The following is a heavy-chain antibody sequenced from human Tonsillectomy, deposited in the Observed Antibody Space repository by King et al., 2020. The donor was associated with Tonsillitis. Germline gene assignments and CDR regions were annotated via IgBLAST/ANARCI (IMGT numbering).Heavy chain of an antibody. CDR1: GFSFSNYD. Sequence: VQLVESGGGLVKPGGSLRLSCATSGFSFSNYDMHWVRQAPGKGLEWVSSISSSSDYIYYADSVKGRFTISRDNAWNSLYLQMYSLRAEDTAIYYCAKDKGATYYDSGRGAFDIWGQGTMVTVSS. CDR3: AKDKGATYYDSGRGAFDI. J-gene: IGHJ3*02. D-gene: IGHD3-9*01. CDR2: ISSSSDYI. V-gene: IGHV3-21*01.